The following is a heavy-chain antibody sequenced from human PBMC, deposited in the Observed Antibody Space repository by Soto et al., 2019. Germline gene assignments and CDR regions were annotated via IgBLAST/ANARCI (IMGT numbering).Heavy chain of an antibody. CDR2: ISAYNGNT. CDR1: GYTFTSYG. CDR3: ARDRRFSSAAARLDY. Sequence: APVKVSCKASGYTFTSYGISWVRQAPGQGLEWMGWISAYNGNTNYAQKLQGRVTMTTDTSTSTAYMELRSLRSDDTAVYYCARDRRFSSAAARLDYWGQGTLVTVSS. J-gene: IGHJ4*02. D-gene: IGHD6-13*01. V-gene: IGHV1-18*01.